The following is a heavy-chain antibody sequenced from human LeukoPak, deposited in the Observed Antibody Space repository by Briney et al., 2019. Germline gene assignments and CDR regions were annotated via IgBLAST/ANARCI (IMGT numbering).Heavy chain of an antibody. D-gene: IGHD3-3*01. CDR1: GGSFSGYY. CDR3: ARGLASGYPPIPFDY. J-gene: IGHJ4*02. CDR2: IYHSGST. Sequence: SETLSLTCAVYGGSFSGYYWIWIRQPPGKGLEWIGEIYHSGSTNYNLSLKSRDNISVDTYKIEFSLNLSSVTAADTAVYYCARGLASGYPPIPFDYWGQGTLVTVSS. V-gene: IGHV4-34*01.